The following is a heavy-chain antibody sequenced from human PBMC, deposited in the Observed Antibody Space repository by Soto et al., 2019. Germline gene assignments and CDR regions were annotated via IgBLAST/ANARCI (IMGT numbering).Heavy chain of an antibody. D-gene: IGHD5-18*01. V-gene: IGHV5-51*01. Sequence: GESLKISCKGSGYSFTSYWIGWVRQMPGKGLEWMGIIYPGDSDTRYSPSFQGQVTISADKSISTAYLQWSSLKASDTAMYYCARGSLGGYSYGYYYGMDVWGQGTTVTVSS. J-gene: IGHJ6*02. CDR1: GYSFTSYW. CDR3: ARGSLGGYSYGYYYGMDV. CDR2: IYPGDSDT.